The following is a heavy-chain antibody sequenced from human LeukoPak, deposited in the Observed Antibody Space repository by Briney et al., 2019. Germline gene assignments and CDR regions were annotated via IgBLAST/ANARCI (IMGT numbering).Heavy chain of an antibody. J-gene: IGHJ3*02. D-gene: IGHD5-12*01. CDR3: SYSGYDYAFDI. CDR1: GGSFSSYY. V-gene: IGHV4-4*07. Sequence: PSETLSLTCTVSGGSFSSYYWSWVRQPAGKGLEWIGRIYTSGSTNYNPSLKSRVTMSVDTSKNQFSLKLSSVTAADTAVYYCSYSGYDYAFDIWGQGTMVTVSS. CDR2: IYTSGST.